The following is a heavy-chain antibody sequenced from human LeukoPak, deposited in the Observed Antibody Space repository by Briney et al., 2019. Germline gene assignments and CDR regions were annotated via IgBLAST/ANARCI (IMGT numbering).Heavy chain of an antibody. CDR2: ITSSGETI. J-gene: IGHJ4*02. Sequence: GGSLRLSCAASGFTFSTYGMSWVRQSPGVGLEWVSYITSSGETIHYADSVKGRFTISRDNAKNSLYLQMNSLRAEDTAVYYCASLGSDYVWGSYRYTENYWGQGTLVTVSS. V-gene: IGHV3-48*01. D-gene: IGHD3-16*02. CDR3: ASLGSDYVWGSYRYTENY. CDR1: GFTFSTYG.